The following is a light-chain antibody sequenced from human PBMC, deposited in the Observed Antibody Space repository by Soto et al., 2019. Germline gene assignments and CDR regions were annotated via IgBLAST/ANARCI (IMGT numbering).Light chain of an antibody. CDR3: QQYATSPPMYT. CDR1: QSVTSGY. V-gene: IGKV3-20*01. Sequence: EIVLTQSPGTLSLSPGERATLSCRASQSVTSGYLGWYQQKPGQAPRLLIYGASSRATGISDRFSGSGCGTDFTLTISRLEPEDFAVYYCQQYATSPPMYTFGQGIQVEIK. CDR2: GAS. J-gene: IGKJ2*01.